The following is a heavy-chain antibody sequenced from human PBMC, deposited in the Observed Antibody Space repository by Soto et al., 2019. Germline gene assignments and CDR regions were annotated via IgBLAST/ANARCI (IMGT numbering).Heavy chain of an antibody. J-gene: IGHJ4*02. CDR2: IYYSGST. CDR1: GGSISSSSYY. Sequence: SETLSLTCTVSGGSISSSSYYWGWIRQPPGKGLEWIGSIYYSGSTYYNPSLKSRVTISVDTSKNTLYLQMNSLRAEDTAIFSCAKSHPSSWAYFDYWGQGTLVTVSS. V-gene: IGHV4-39*07. D-gene: IGHD6-13*01. CDR3: AKSHPSSWAYFDY.